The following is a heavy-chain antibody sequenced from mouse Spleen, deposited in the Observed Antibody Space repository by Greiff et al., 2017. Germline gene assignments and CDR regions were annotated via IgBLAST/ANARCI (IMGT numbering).Heavy chain of an antibody. D-gene: IGHD1-1*01. Sequence: EVQRVESGGGLVKLGGSLKLSCAASGFTFSSYAMSWVRQTPEKRLEWVATISSGGGNTYYPDSVKGRFTISRDNAKNTLYLQMSSLKSEDTAMYYCAREFYYYGSSHYWYFDVWGAGTTVTVSS. CDR2: ISSGGGNT. CDR1: GFTFSSYA. V-gene: IGHV5-9-3*01. J-gene: IGHJ1*01. CDR3: AREFYYYGSSHYWYFDV.